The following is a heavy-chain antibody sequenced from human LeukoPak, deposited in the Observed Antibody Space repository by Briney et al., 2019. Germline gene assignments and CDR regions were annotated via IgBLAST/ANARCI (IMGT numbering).Heavy chain of an antibody. CDR1: GGSISSYY. J-gene: IGHJ3*02. CDR2: IYYSGST. V-gene: IGHV4-59*01. D-gene: IGHD3-22*01. CDR3: ARGSYYYDSSALLGTGIVPDAFDI. Sequence: SETLSLTCTVSGGSISSYYWSWIRQPPGKGLEWIGYIYYSGSTNYNPSLKSRVTISVDTSKNQFSLKLSSVTAADTAVYYCARGSYYYDSSALLGTGIVPDAFDIWGQGTMVTVSS.